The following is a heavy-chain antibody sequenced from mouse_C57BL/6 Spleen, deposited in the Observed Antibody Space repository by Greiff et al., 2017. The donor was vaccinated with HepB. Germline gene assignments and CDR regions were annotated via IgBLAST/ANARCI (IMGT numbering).Heavy chain of an antibody. CDR3: AKDSNSPMDY. J-gene: IGHJ4*01. Sequence: QVQLQQSGPELVKPGASVKISCKASGYAFSSSWMNWVKQRPGKGLEWIGRIYPGDGDTNYNGKFKGKATLTADKSSSTAYMQLSSLTSEDSAVYFCAKDSNSPMDYWGQGTSVTVSS. CDR1: GYAFSSSW. D-gene: IGHD2-5*01. V-gene: IGHV1-82*01. CDR2: IYPGDGDT.